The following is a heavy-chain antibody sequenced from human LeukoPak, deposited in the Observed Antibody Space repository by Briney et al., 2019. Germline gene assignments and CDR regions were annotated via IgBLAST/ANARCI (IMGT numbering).Heavy chain of an antibody. CDR3: ARGGDPIMITFGGVIVIGWDY. Sequence: ASVKVSCKAPGDTFTGYYMHWVRQAPGQGVEWIGRINPNNGGTNYAQTFQGRVTMTRDRSISTAYMELSRLRSDDTAVYYCARGGDPIMITFGGVIVIGWDYWGQGTLVTVSS. CDR2: INPNNGGT. CDR1: GDTFTGYY. V-gene: IGHV1-2*06. D-gene: IGHD3-16*02. J-gene: IGHJ4*02.